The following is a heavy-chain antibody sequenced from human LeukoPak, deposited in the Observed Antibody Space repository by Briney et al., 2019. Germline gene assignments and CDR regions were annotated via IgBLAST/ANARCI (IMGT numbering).Heavy chain of an antibody. CDR3: ARDKDSRTEHAKIRYDV. Sequence: SETLSLTCTVSGGSITSYYWTWIRQPPGKGLEWIGFIYGDGSTKYNPSLKSRVTMSVATSKNQFSLKLSSATAADSAVYYCARDKDSRTEHAKIRYDVWGQGTMVTVSS. J-gene: IGHJ3*01. CDR2: IYGDGST. CDR1: GGSITSYY. V-gene: IGHV4-59*01. D-gene: IGHD1-26*01.